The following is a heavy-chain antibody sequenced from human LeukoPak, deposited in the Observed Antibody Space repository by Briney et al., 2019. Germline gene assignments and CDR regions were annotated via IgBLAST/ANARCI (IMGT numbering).Heavy chain of an antibody. Sequence: PGGSLRLSCAASGFTFSSYEMNWVRQAPGKGLEWVSYISSSGSTIYYADSVKGRFTISRDNAKNSLYLQMNSLRAEDTAVYYCARDNSGYDYAGAYYYYYMDVWGKGTTVTISS. J-gene: IGHJ6*03. V-gene: IGHV3-48*03. CDR2: ISSSGSTI. CDR1: GFTFSSYE. D-gene: IGHD5-12*01. CDR3: ARDNSGYDYAGAYYYYYMDV.